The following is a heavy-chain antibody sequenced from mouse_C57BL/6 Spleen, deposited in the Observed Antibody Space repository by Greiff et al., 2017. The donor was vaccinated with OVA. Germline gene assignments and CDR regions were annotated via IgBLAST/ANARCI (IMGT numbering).Heavy chain of an antibody. J-gene: IGHJ3*01. CDR3: ARDDYSNSFAY. CDR1: GFTFSDYY. D-gene: IGHD2-5*01. Sequence: EVMLVESAGGLVQPGSSMKLSCTASGFTFSDYYMAWVRQVPEKGLEWVANINYDGSSTYYLDSLKSRFIISRDNAKNILYLQMSSLKSEDTATYYCARDDYSNSFAYWGQGTLVTVSA. CDR2: INYDGSST. V-gene: IGHV5-16*01.